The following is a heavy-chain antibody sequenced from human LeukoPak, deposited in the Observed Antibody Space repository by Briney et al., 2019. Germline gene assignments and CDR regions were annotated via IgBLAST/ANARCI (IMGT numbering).Heavy chain of an antibody. V-gene: IGHV5-51*01. CDR3: ARARYCSGGSCYAEY. D-gene: IGHD2-15*01. Sequence: GDSLKISCKASGYRFTSYWIGWVRQMPGKGLEWMGIIYPGDSDTRYSPSFQGQVTISADKSISTAYLQWSSLKASDTAMYYCARARYCSGGSCYAEYWGQGTLVTVSS. J-gene: IGHJ4*02. CDR2: IYPGDSDT. CDR1: GYRFTSYW.